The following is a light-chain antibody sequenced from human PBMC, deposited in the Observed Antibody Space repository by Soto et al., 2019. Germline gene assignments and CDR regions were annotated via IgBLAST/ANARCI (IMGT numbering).Light chain of an antibody. CDR3: QQYGNSPIT. CDR1: ERIYSAY. J-gene: IGKJ5*01. Sequence: EVGLSQSAGTLSLSRGERATLSCRASERIYSAYLGWYQQKPGQAPRLLICGTSSRATGIPDRFSGSGSGTDFTLTISRLEPEDFAVYYCQQYGNSPITFGQGTRLEIK. V-gene: IGKV3-20*01. CDR2: GTS.